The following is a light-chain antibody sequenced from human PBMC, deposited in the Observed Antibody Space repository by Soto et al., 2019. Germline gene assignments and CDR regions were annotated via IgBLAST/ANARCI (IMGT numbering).Light chain of an antibody. CDR1: QDINNY. CDR2: DAI. CDR3: QQYGNLLWT. J-gene: IGKJ1*01. V-gene: IGKV1-33*01. Sequence: DIQMTQSPSSLSASVGDRVTITCQASQDINNYLNWYQQKPGKAPKLLIYDAINLETGVPSRFSGSGSGTDFTFTISSLQPEDIATYYCQQYGNLLWTFGQGTKVEI.